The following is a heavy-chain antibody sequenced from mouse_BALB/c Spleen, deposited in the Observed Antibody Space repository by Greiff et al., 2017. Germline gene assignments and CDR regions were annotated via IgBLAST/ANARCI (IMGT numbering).Heavy chain of an antibody. CDR3: AKETAYRYDGYAMDY. D-gene: IGHD2-14*01. Sequence: VQLQQSGAELVKPGASVKLSCTASGFNIKDTYMHWVKQKPGQGLEWIGWIYPGSGNTKYNEKFKGKATLTVDTSSSTAYMQLSSLTSEDTAVYFCAKETAYRYDGYAMDYWGQGTSVTVSS. V-gene: IGHV1-84*02. CDR1: GFNIKDTY. J-gene: IGHJ4*01. CDR2: IYPGSGNT.